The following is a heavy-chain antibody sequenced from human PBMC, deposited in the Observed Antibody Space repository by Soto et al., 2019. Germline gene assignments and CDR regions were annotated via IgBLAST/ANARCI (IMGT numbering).Heavy chain of an antibody. J-gene: IGHJ5*02. CDR2: IYHSGST. D-gene: IGHD4-4*01. CDR1: GGSISSGGYS. CDR3: ARAPTTSLSTDWFDP. V-gene: IGHV4-30-2*01. Sequence: ASETLSLTCAVSGGSISSGGYSWSWIRQPPGKGLEWIGYIYHSGSTYYNPSLKSRVTISVDRSKNQFSLKLSSVTAADTAVYYCARAPTTSLSTDWFDPWGQGTLVTVSS.